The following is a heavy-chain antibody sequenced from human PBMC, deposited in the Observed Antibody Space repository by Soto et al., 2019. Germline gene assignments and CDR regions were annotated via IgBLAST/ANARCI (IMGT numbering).Heavy chain of an antibody. CDR1: GGSVNSVSYY. V-gene: IGHV4-39*01. D-gene: IGHD1-26*01. CDR2: VYRDGST. CDR3: ARGQQGSSDASDI. J-gene: IGHJ3*02. Sequence: SETLSLTCTVSGGSVNSVSYYWGWVRQPPGKGLEWIGSVYRDGSTYNNPSLKSRLTISVDTSKSQFSLKLSSVTAADTAVYYCARGQQGSSDASDIWGQGTMVTVSS.